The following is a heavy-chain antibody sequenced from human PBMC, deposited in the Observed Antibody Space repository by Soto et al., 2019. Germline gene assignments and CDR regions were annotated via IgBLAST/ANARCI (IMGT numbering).Heavy chain of an antibody. J-gene: IGHJ3*01. CDR2: ISYDGSDK. CDR1: GFTFSSYG. V-gene: IGHV3-30*03. D-gene: IGHD6-19*01. Sequence: QVQLVESGGGVVQPGRSLRLSCAASGFTFSSYGIYWVRQAPGKGLEWVAIISYDGSDKYFADSVKGRFTISRDNFKSTVYLKMSSLRPEDTAVYFCARDSGRGIAVAAFLSGIFDFWGQGAMVTVSS. CDR3: ARDSGRGIAVAAFLSGIFDF.